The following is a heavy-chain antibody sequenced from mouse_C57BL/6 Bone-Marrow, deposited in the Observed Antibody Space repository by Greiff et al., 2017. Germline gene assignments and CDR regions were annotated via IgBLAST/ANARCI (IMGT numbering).Heavy chain of an antibody. CDR2: IHPSDSAT. CDR1: GYTFTSYW. J-gene: IGHJ4*01. D-gene: IGHD3-2*02. V-gene: IGHV1-74*01. Sequence: QVQLQQPGAELVKPGASVKVSCKASGYTFTSYWMHWVKQRPGQGLEWIGRIHPSDSATNYNQKFKGKATLTVDKSSSTAYMQLSSLTSEDSAVYYCAISDSSGYLRGARDYWGQGTSVTVSS. CDR3: AISDSSGYLRGARDY.